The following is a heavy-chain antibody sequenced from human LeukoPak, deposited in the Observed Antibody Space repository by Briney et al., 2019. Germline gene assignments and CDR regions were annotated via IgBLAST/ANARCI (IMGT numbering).Heavy chain of an antibody. CDR3: ARHVGRYCSGGSCYFRN. V-gene: IGHV4-4*07. CDR1: GGSISSYY. D-gene: IGHD2-15*01. CDR2: IYTSGST. J-gene: IGHJ4*02. Sequence: SETLSLTCTVSGGSISSYYWSWIRQPAGKGLEWIGRIYTSGSTNYNPSLKSRVTMSVDTSKNQCSLKLSSVTAADTAVYYCARHVGRYCSGGSCYFRNWGQGTLVTVSS.